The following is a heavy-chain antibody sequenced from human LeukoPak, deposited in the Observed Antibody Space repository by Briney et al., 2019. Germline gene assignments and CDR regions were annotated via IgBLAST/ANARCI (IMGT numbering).Heavy chain of an antibody. CDR2: INPSGST. CDR1: GDSINSGTYY. CDR3: ARAQRWLPFTY. J-gene: IGHJ4*02. Sequence: SQTLSLTCTVSGDSINSGTYYWTWIRQPAGQGLEWIGRINPSGSTDYNPSLKSRVTISVDTSKNQFSLKLTSVTAADTAVYYCARAQRWLPFTYWGQGTLVTVSS. D-gene: IGHD6-19*01. V-gene: IGHV4-61*02.